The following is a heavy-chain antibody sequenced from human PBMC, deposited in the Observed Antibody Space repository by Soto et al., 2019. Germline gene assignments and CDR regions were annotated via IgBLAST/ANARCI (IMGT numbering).Heavy chain of an antibody. CDR1: RFTFSSYW. J-gene: IGHJ6*02. CDR2: IESDGSST. Sequence: PGGSLRLSCAASRFTFSSYWMHWVRQAPGRGLVWVSRIESDGSSTSYADSVKGRFTISRDNAKNTLYLQMNSLRPEDTAVYYCARDSSMDVWGQGTTVTVSS. CDR3: ARDSSMDV. V-gene: IGHV3-74*01.